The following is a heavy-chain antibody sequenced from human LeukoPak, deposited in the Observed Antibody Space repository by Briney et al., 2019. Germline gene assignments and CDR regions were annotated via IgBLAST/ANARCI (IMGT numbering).Heavy chain of an antibody. V-gene: IGHV4-59*12. CDR3: ARYWHCSGGSCYSSGFDY. CDR1: GGSISSYY. D-gene: IGHD2-15*01. J-gene: IGHJ4*02. CDR2: IYYSGST. Sequence: SETLSLTCTVSGGSISSYYWSWIRQPPGKGLEWIGYIYYSGSTNYNPSLKSRVTMSVDTSKNQFSLKLSSVTAADTAVYYCARYWHCSGGSCYSSGFDYWGQGTLVTVSS.